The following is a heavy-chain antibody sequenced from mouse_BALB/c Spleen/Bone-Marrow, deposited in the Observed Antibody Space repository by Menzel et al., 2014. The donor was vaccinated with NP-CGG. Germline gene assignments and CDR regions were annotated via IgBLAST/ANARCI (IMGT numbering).Heavy chain of an antibody. CDR2: IDPSDSET. J-gene: IGHJ1*01. D-gene: IGHD2-3*01. CDR3: ARSHGYYPYWYFYV. V-gene: IGHV1-69*02. Sequence: QVQLQQSGAELVKPGAPVKLSCKASGYTFTSYWMSWVKQRPGRGLEWIGRIDPSDSETHYNQKFKDKATLTVDKSSSTAYIQLSSLTSEDSAVYFCARSHGYYPYWYFYVWGAGTPVTVSS. CDR1: GYTFTSYW.